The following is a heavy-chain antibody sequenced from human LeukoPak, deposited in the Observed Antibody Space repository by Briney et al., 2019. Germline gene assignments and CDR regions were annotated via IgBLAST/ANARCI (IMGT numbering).Heavy chain of an antibody. Sequence: SVKVSCKASGGTFSSYAISWVRQAPGQGLEWMGRIIPILGIANYAQKFQGRVTITADKSTSTAYMELSSLRSEDTAVYYCAGEPSGRLTGDAFGIWGQGTMVTVSS. CDR2: IIPILGIA. J-gene: IGHJ3*02. D-gene: IGHD3-9*01. V-gene: IGHV1-69*04. CDR1: GGTFSSYA. CDR3: AGEPSGRLTGDAFGI.